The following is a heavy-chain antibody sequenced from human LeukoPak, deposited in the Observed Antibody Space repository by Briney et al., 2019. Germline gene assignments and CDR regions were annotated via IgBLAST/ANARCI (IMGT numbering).Heavy chain of an antibody. D-gene: IGHD1-1*01. Sequence: SETLSLTCTVSGGSISSSSNYWGWIRQPPGKGLEWIATIYYTGTTYYNPSLKSRVTISVDTSKNQFSLNLRSVTAADAAVYYCAVETTPFDYWGQGTLVTVSS. CDR1: GGSISSSSNY. CDR2: IYYTGTT. J-gene: IGHJ4*02. CDR3: AVETTPFDY. V-gene: IGHV4-39*07.